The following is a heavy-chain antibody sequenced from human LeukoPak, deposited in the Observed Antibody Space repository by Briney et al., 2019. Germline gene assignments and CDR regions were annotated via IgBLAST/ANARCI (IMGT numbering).Heavy chain of an antibody. J-gene: IGHJ4*02. CDR2: ITSSSSTI. V-gene: IGHV3-48*01. CDR1: GFTFSSYN. D-gene: IGHD2-2*02. Sequence: QPGGSLRLSCTASGFTFSSYNMNWVRQAPGKGLEWISYITSSSSTIYYADSVKGRFIISRDNAKNSLYLQMNSLRAEDTAVYYCARDRYCTGTTCYTADYGGQGTLVTVSS. CDR3: ARDRYCTGTTCYTADY.